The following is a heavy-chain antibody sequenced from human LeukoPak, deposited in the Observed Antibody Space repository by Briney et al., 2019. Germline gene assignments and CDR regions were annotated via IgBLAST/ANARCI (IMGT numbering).Heavy chain of an antibody. Sequence: GGSLRLSCAASGFTFSSYAMHWVRQAPGKGLEWVAVISYDGSNKHYADSVKGRFTISRDNSKNTLYLQMNSLRAEDTAVYYCARDGSGSYPYYFDYWGQGTLVTVSS. CDR2: ISYDGSNK. D-gene: IGHD3-10*01. J-gene: IGHJ4*02. CDR3: ARDGSGSYPYYFDY. V-gene: IGHV3-30-3*01. CDR1: GFTFSSYA.